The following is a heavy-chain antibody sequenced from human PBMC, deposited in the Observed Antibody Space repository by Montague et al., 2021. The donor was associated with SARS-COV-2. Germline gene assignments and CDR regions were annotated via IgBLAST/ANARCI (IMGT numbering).Heavy chain of an antibody. CDR2: ISSSSSTI. V-gene: IGHV3-48*02. CDR3: ARDQVLWFGEHVV. D-gene: IGHD3-10*01. Sequence: RLSWAASGFPFSSYSMNWVRQTPGKGLEWVSYISSSSSTIYYADSVKGRFTISRDNAKNSLYLQMNSLRDEDTAVYYCARDQVLWFGEHVVWGQGTLVTVSS. CDR1: GFPFSSYS. J-gene: IGHJ4*02.